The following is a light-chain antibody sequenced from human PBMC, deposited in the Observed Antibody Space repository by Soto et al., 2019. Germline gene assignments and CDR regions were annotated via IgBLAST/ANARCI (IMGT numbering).Light chain of an antibody. CDR2: WAS. CDR3: QQYYSTPFT. Sequence: DIVMTQSPDSLTVPLGERATIDCKSSQSVLYSSNHKNYLAWYQQKPGQPPNLLISWASTRESGVPDRFSGSGSGTDFTLTISSLQAEDVAVYYCQQYYSTPFTFGPGTKVEIK. J-gene: IGKJ3*01. CDR1: QSVLYSSNHKNY. V-gene: IGKV4-1*01.